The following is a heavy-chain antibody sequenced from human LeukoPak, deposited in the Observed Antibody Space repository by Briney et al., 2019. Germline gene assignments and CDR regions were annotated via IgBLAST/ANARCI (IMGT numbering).Heavy chain of an antibody. V-gene: IGHV1-2*02. J-gene: IGHJ6*03. CDR2: INPNSGGT. CDR1: GYTFTGYY. D-gene: IGHD1-26*01. Sequence: GASVKVSCKASGYTFTGYYMHWVRQAPGQGLEWMGWINPNSGGTNYAQKFQGRVTMTRDTSISTAYMELSRLRSDDTAVYYCARGRRGGSYYRNYYYYMDVWGKGTTVTVSS. CDR3: ARGRRGGSYYRNYYYYMDV.